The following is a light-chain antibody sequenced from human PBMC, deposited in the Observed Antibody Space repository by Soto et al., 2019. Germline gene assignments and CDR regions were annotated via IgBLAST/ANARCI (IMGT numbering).Light chain of an antibody. CDR2: KAS. V-gene: IGKV1-5*03. CDR3: QQYDRFPYT. CDR1: QSIRNW. J-gene: IGKJ2*01. Sequence: DIQMTQSPSTLSASVGDTVTITCRASQSIRNWLAWYQQKPGQAPKLLIHKASTLESGVPSRFSGSGSGTEFTRTISSLQSDDFATFYCQQYDRFPYTFGQGTKLEIK.